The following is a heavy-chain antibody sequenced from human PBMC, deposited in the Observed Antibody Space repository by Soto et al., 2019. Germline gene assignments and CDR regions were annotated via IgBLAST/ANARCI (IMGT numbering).Heavy chain of an antibody. D-gene: IGHD2-15*01. V-gene: IGHV1-46*01. CDR1: GYLFTAYS. Sequence: ASVKVSCKASGYLFTAYSMHWGRLAPGQGLEGMGVVNPSGGSTKYAQNFQGRVTMTRDTSTTTIYMELSSLRSDDTAIYYCAREENCSGGTCSSEYFHRWGQGTLVTVSS. J-gene: IGHJ1*01. CDR2: VNPSGGST. CDR3: AREENCSGGTCSSEYFHR.